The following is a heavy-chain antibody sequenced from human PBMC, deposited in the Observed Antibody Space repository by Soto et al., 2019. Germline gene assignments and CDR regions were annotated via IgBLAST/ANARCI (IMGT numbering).Heavy chain of an antibody. Sequence: QVQLVESGGGVVQPGRSLRLSCAASGFTFSSYGMHWVRQAPGKGLEWVAVIWYDGSNKYYADSVKGRFTISRDNSKNTLYLQMNSLRAEDTAVYFCARDGNSYGMAVWGQGTTVTVSS. CDR3: ARDGNSYGMAV. J-gene: IGHJ6*02. V-gene: IGHV3-33*01. D-gene: IGHD1-26*01. CDR1: GFTFSSYG. CDR2: IWYDGSNK.